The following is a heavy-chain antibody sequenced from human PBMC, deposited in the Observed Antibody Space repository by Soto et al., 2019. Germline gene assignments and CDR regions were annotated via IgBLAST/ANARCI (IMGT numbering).Heavy chain of an antibody. CDR1: GGSISSGGYY. Sequence: PSETLSLTCTVSGGSISSGGYYWSWIRQHPGKGLEWIGYIYYSGGTYYNPSLKSRVTISVDTSKNQFSLKLSSVTAADTAVYYCARDLPSRGPGWFDPWGQGTLVTVSS. CDR2: IYYSGGT. V-gene: IGHV4-31*03. CDR3: ARDLPSRGPGWFDP. J-gene: IGHJ5*02.